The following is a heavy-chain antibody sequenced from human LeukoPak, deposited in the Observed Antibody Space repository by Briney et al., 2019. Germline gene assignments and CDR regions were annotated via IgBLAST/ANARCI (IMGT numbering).Heavy chain of an antibody. Sequence: PGGSLRLSCAASGFTFSSYAMSWVRQAPGKGLEWVSAISGSGGSTYYADSVKGRFTISRDDSKNTLYLQMNSLRAEDTAVYYCAKTSLRVVADYYFDYWGQGTLVTVSS. V-gene: IGHV3-23*01. CDR1: GFTFSSYA. D-gene: IGHD2-15*01. CDR2: ISGSGGST. J-gene: IGHJ4*02. CDR3: AKTSLRVVADYYFDY.